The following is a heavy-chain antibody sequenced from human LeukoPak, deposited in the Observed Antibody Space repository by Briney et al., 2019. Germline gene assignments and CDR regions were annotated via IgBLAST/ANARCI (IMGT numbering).Heavy chain of an antibody. CDR1: GDTVSSDSAA. CDR2: TYFRSKWYN. D-gene: IGHD2/OR15-2a*01. V-gene: IGHV6-1*01. J-gene: IGHJ4*02. Sequence: SQTLSLTCAISGDTVSSDSAAWNWIRQSPSRGLEWLGRTYFRSKWYNDYAESVKGRISINPDTSKNQFSLQLNSVNPEDTAVYYCANFYLDNWSQGSLVTVSS. CDR3: ANFYLDN.